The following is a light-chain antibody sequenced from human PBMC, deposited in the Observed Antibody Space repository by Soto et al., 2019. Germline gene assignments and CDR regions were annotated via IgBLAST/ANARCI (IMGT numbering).Light chain of an antibody. Sequence: DIQTTQSPSTLTPSVVHRHTMTCQASQSISASLAWYQQKPGKPPILLIYMASSLQSGVPSRFSGSGSGTEFTLTISSLQPDDFATYYRKQYNSYRTFGQGTKVDIK. V-gene: IGKV1-5*03. J-gene: IGKJ1*01. CDR2: MAS. CDR1: QSISAS. CDR3: KQYNSYRT.